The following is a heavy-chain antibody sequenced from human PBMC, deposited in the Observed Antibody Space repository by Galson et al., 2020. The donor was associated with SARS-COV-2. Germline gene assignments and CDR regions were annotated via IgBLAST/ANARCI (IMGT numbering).Heavy chain of an antibody. D-gene: IGHD6-19*01. Sequence: SVKVSCKASGGTFSSYAISWVRQAPGQGLEWMGGIIPIFGTANYAQKFQGRVTITADESTSTAYMELSSLRSEDTAVYYCARDRSGWYESAFDIWGQGTMVTVSS. CDR2: IIPIFGTA. V-gene: IGHV1-69*13. J-gene: IGHJ3*02. CDR3: ARDRSGWYESAFDI. CDR1: GGTFSSYA.